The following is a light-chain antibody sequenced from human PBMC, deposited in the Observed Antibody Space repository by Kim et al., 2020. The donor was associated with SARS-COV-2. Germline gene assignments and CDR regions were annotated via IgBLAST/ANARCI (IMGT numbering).Light chain of an antibody. CDR1: QGIRND. Sequence: ASVGDGVTITCRASQGIRNDLAWYQHRPGRAPKLLIYAASSLQSGVPSRFSGSGSGTDFTLTISSQQPEDFATYYCVQDYNYPRTFGQGTKVDIK. V-gene: IGKV1-6*01. CDR2: AAS. CDR3: VQDYNYPRT. J-gene: IGKJ1*01.